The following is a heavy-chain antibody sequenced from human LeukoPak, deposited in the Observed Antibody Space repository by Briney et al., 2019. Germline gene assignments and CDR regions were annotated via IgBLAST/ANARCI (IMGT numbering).Heavy chain of an antibody. CDR1: GYTFTGYY. D-gene: IGHD3-10*01. J-gene: IGHJ6*02. Sequence: ASVKVSCKASGYTFTGYYMHWVQQAPGQGLEWMGWINPNSGGTNYAQKFQGRVTMTRDTSISTAYMELSRLRSDDTAVYYCARELWFGESHYYGMDVWGQGTTVTVSS. V-gene: IGHV1-2*02. CDR3: ARELWFGESHYYGMDV. CDR2: INPNSGGT.